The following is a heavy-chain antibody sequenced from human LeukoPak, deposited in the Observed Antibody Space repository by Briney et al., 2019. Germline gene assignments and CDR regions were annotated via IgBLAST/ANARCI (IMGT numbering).Heavy chain of an antibody. CDR3: VRAPWDY. V-gene: IGHV3-21*01. J-gene: IGHJ4*02. CDR1: GFTFRSYH. Sequence: GGSLRLSCAASGFTFRSYHMNWVRQAPGKGLELVSSINSVSSSIYYADSVKGRFTISRDNDKSSLYLQMNSLRADDTAVYYCVRAPWDYWGQGTLVTVSS. CDR2: INSVSSSI.